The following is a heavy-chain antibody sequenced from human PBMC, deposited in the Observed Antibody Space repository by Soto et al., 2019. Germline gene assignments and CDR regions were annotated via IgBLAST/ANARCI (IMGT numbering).Heavy chain of an antibody. J-gene: IGHJ4*02. CDR2: IYYSGNT. V-gene: IGHV4-30-4*01. Sequence: SETLSLTCTVSGGSISSGGSYWGWIRQSPGKGLEWIGYIYYSGNTILNPSLRSRVTLSVDTSKNQFSLNLSSVTAADTAVYYCVRYCSTTKCPFDYWGQGTLVTVSS. CDR3: VRYCSTTKCPFDY. CDR1: GGSISSGGSY. D-gene: IGHD2-2*01.